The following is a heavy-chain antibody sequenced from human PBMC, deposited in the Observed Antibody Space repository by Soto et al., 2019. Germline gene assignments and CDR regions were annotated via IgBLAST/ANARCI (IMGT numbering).Heavy chain of an antibody. CDR1: GFSLTTSGVG. CDR3: AHRLRYSGSYSAYFYY. CDR2: LYWNDDK. V-gene: IGHV2-5*01. D-gene: IGHD1-26*01. Sequence: VSGPTLVNATQTLTLTCTFSGFSLTTSGVGVGWIRQPPGKALEWLALLYWNDDKRYSPSLKSRLTITKDTSKKQVVLTMTNMEAVDTATYYCAHRLRYSGSYSAYFYYGAPGTLVAVYS. J-gene: IGHJ4*02.